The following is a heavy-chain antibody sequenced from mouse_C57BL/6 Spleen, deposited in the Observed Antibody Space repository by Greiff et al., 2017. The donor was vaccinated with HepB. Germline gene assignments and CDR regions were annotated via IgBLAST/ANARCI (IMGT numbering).Heavy chain of an antibody. CDR2: IYPRSGNT. CDR3: ARKEGSYDYEDYAMDY. CDR1: GYTFTSYG. J-gene: IGHJ4*01. V-gene: IGHV1-81*01. Sequence: QVQLQQSGAELARPGASVKLSCKASGYTFTSYGISWVKQRTGQGLEWIGEIYPRSGNTYYNEKFKGKATLTAAKSSSTAYMELRSLTSEDSAVYFCARKEGSYDYEDYAMDYWGQGTSVTVSS. D-gene: IGHD2-4*01.